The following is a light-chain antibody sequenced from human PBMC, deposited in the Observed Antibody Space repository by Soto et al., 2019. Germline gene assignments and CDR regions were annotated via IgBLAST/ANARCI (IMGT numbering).Light chain of an antibody. V-gene: IGKV1-9*01. Sequence: IQLTQSPSSLSASVGDRVTITCRASQGISSYLAWYQQKLGKAPKLLTYAASTLQSGVPSRFSSSGSGTDFTLTISSLQPEDFATYYCQQINSYHLTFGGGTKV. CDR2: AAS. J-gene: IGKJ4*01. CDR1: QGISSY. CDR3: QQINSYHLT.